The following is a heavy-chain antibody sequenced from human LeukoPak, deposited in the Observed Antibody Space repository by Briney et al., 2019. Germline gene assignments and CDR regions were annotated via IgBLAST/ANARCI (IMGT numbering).Heavy chain of an antibody. CDR3: ARDLAHVVVPAAIIINVADYYYGMDV. V-gene: IGHV1-69*13. J-gene: IGHJ6*02. CDR2: IIPIFGTA. CDR1: GGTFSSYA. D-gene: IGHD2-2*01. Sequence: ASVKVSCKASGGTFSSYAISWVRQAPGQGLEWMGGIIPIFGTANYAQKFQGRVTITAGESTSTAYMELSSLRSEDTAVYYCARDLAHVVVPAAIIINVADYYYGMDVWGQGTTVTVSS.